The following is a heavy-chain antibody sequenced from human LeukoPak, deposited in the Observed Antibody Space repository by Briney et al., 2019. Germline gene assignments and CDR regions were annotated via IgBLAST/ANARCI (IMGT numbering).Heavy chain of an antibody. CDR1: GFTFSSYS. D-gene: IGHD1-1*01. J-gene: IGHJ3*02. CDR2: ITSISNTI. V-gene: IGHV3-48*01. CDR3: ARGRQYPTTEDAFDI. Sequence: GGSLRLSCAASGFTFSSYSMNWVRQAPGKGLQWVSYITSISNTIYYADSVKGRFTISRDNAKNSLYLQMNSLRAEDTAVYYCARGRQYPTTEDAFDIWGQGTMVTVSS.